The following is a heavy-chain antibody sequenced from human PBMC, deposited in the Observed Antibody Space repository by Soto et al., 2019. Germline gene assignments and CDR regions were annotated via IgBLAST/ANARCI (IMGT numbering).Heavy chain of an antibody. CDR1: GYSFTSYW. V-gene: IGHV5-10-1*01. J-gene: IGHJ5*02. CDR2: IDPSDSYT. D-gene: IGHD3-22*01. Sequence: PGESLKISCKGSGYSFTSYWISWVRQMPGKGLEWMGRIDPSDSYTNYSPSFQGHVTISADKSISTAYLQWSSLKASDTAMYYCARQVVVRPNWFDPWSQGTLVTVSS. CDR3: ARQVVVRPNWFDP.